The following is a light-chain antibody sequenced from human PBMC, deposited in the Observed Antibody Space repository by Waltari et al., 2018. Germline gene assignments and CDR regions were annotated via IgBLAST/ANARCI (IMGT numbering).Light chain of an antibody. CDR1: SPNIGKHY. Sequence: QSVLTQPPSVSAAPGQKVTISCSGSSPNIGKHYVTWYQQLPGTAPKLLIYDNNKRPSGIPDRFSGSRSGTSATLGITGLQTGDEADYYCGTWDSSLSTVVFGGGTKLTVL. J-gene: IGLJ2*01. V-gene: IGLV1-51*01. CDR2: DNN. CDR3: GTWDSSLSTVV.